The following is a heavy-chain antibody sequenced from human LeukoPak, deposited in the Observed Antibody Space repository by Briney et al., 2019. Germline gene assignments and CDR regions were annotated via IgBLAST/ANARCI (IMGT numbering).Heavy chain of an antibody. D-gene: IGHD2-15*01. V-gene: IGHV4-59*01. CDR3: ARGTGPPLGYCSGGSCYVYYFDY. CDR1: GGSISSYY. CDR2: IYYSGST. J-gene: IGHJ4*02. Sequence: SETLSLTCTVSGGSISSYYWSWIRQPPGKGLEWIGYIYYSGSTNYNPSLKSRVTISVDTSKNQFSLKLSSVTAADTAVYYCARGTGPPLGYCSGGSCYVYYFDYWGQGTLVTVSS.